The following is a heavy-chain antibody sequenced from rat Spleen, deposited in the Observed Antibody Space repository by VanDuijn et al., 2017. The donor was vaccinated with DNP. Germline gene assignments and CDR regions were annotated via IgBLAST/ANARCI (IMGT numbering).Heavy chain of an antibody. CDR1: AYSITTNY. CDR3: ARWGGDYFDY. J-gene: IGHJ2*01. V-gene: IGHV3-3*01. CDR2: INSAGSI. Sequence: EVQLQESGPGLVKPSQSLSLTCSATAYSITTNYWGWIRKFPGDKLEWMGYINSAGSIEYNPSLKGRISITSDTSKNQFFLQVNSITTEDMATYYCARWGGDYFDYWGQGVMVTVSS.